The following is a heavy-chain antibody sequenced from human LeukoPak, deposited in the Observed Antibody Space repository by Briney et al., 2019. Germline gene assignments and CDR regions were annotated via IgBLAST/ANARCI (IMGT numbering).Heavy chain of an antibody. Sequence: GGSLRLSCAASGFTFSSYAMSWVRQAPGKGLEWVSSISGDSRYMYYADSVKGRFTISRDNSKNTLYLQMNSLRAEDTAVYYCARDGVVVVPAGLLDPWGQGTLVTVSS. CDR3: ARDGVVVVPAGLLDP. D-gene: IGHD2-2*01. CDR1: GFTFSSYA. CDR2: ISGDSRYM. J-gene: IGHJ5*02. V-gene: IGHV3-21*01.